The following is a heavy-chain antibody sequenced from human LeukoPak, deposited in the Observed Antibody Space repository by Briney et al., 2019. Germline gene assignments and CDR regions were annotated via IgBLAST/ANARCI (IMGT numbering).Heavy chain of an antibody. CDR2: IKTKTYGWTT. V-gene: IGHV3-49*03. J-gene: IGHJ4*02. CDR1: GFTFGDHG. CDR3: SRGVIVGAAYFDY. D-gene: IGHD1-26*01. Sequence: GGSLRLSCTTSGFTFGDHGVSWFRQAPGKGPEWVSFIKTKTYGWTTEYAASVKGRFTISRDDSTGIAYLQMDSLKPEDTAVYYCSRGVIVGAAYFDYWGQGTLVTVSS.